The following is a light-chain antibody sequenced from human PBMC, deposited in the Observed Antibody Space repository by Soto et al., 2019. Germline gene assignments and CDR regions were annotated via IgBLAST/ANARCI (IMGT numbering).Light chain of an antibody. Sequence: EIVLTQSPGTLSLSPGERATLSCRASQSVSRSYFAWYQQKPGQAPRLLIYGASSRATGIPYRFSGSGSETDFTLTILRLEPEDFELYYCHQYGSSPPITFGQGTRLEIK. J-gene: IGKJ5*01. V-gene: IGKV3-20*01. CDR1: QSVSRSY. CDR3: HQYGSSPPIT. CDR2: GAS.